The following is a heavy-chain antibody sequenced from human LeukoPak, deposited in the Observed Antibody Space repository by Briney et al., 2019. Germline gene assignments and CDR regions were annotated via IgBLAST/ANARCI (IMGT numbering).Heavy chain of an antibody. CDR2: ISSSSSTI. Sequence: GSLRLSCAASGFTFSSYSMNWVRQAPGKGLEWVSYISSSSSTIYYADSVKGRFTISRDNAKNSLYLQMNSLRAEDTAVYYCARVRGYTDYWGQGTLVTVSS. J-gene: IGHJ4*02. D-gene: IGHD3-16*02. CDR1: GFTFSSYS. CDR3: ARVRGYTDY. V-gene: IGHV3-48*04.